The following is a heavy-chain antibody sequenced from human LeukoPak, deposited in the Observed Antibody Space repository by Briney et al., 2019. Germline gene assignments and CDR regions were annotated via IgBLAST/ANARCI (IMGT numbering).Heavy chain of an antibody. D-gene: IGHD3-10*01. Sequence: PGWSLRLSCAASGFTFSSYSMNWVRQAPGKGLEWVSYISSSGSTIYYADSVKGRFAISRDNAKNSLYLQMNSLRAEDTAVYYCARDRFSGSGSYYNQWFAYYYYGMDVWGQGTTVTVSS. CDR2: ISSSGSTI. V-gene: IGHV3-48*04. CDR1: GFTFSSYS. J-gene: IGHJ6*02. CDR3: ARDRFSGSGSYYNQWFAYYYYGMDV.